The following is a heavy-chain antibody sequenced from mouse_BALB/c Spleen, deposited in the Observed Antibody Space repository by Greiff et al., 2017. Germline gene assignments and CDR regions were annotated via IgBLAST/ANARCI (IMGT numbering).Heavy chain of an antibody. CDR2: ISCYNGAT. V-gene: IGHV1S34*01. J-gene: IGHJ4*01. Sequence: LVKTGASVKISCKASGYSFTGYYMHWVKQSHGKSLEWIGYISCYNGATSYNQKFKGKATFTVDTSSSTAYMQFNSLTSEDSAVYYCARFPIYDGYYYAMDYGGQGTSVTVSS. D-gene: IGHD2-3*01. CDR1: GYSFTGYY. CDR3: ARFPIYDGYYYAMDY.